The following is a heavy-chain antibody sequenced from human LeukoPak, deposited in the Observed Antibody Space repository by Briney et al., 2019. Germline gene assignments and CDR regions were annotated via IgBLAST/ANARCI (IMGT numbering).Heavy chain of an antibody. V-gene: IGHV1-46*01. CDR3: ARDHTVTTSESYYYYGMDV. CDR1: GYTFTSYY. Sequence: ASVKVSCKASGYTFTSYYMHWVRQAPGQGLEWMGIINPSGGSTSYAQKFQGRVTMTRDTSTSTVYMELSSLRSEDTAVYYCARDHTVTTSESYYYYGMDVWGQGTTVTVSS. D-gene: IGHD4-17*01. J-gene: IGHJ6*02. CDR2: INPSGGST.